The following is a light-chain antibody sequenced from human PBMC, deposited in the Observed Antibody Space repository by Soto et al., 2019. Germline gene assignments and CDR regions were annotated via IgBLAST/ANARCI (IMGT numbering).Light chain of an antibody. CDR2: GAV. CDR1: QNIGIN. CDR3: LQYNRWPRT. V-gene: IGKV3-15*01. J-gene: IGKJ1*01. Sequence: EILMTQSPAALSVAQGERATLSCRASQNIGINFAWYQQKPGQAPSLLIFGAVTRATGVPDRFSGSGSGTEFTLSISSLQSGDYAVYYCLQYNRWPRTFGQGTKVEL.